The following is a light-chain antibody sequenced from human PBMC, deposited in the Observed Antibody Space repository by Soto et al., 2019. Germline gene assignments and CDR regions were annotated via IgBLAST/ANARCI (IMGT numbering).Light chain of an antibody. CDR3: QQYNNWPRT. CDR2: GAS. Sequence: EIVLTQSPGTLSVSPGERATLPCRASQSVSSNLAWYQQKPGQAPRLLIYGASTRATGIPARFSGSGSGTEFTLTISSLQSEDFAVYYCQQYNNWPRTFGQGTKVDI. V-gene: IGKV3-15*01. CDR1: QSVSSN. J-gene: IGKJ1*01.